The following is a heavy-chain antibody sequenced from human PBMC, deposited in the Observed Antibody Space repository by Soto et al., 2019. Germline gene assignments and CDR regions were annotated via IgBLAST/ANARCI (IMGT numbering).Heavy chain of an antibody. V-gene: IGHV5-51*01. J-gene: IGHJ6*02. CDR3: ARQNVDIVATTHYYYYDMDV. CDR1: GYNSTSYW. Sequence: GESLKISCKGSGYNSTSYWIGWVRQMPGRGLEWMGIIYPGDSDARYSPSFQGQVTISADKSISAAYLQWSSLKASDTAMYYCARQNVDIVATTHYYYYDMDVWGPGTTVTVFS. D-gene: IGHD5-12*01. CDR2: IYPGDSDA.